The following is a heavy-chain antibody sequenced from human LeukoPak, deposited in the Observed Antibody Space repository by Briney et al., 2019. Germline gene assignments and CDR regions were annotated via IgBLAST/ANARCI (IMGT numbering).Heavy chain of an antibody. CDR1: GGSISSYY. CDR3: SRLLAVAGKSQRNWYFDL. J-gene: IGHJ2*01. Sequence: SETLSLTCTVSGGSISSYYWSWIRQPAGKGLEWIGRIYTSGSTNYNPSLKSRVTMSVDTSKNQFSLKLSSVTAADPAVYYCSRLLAVAGKSQRNWYFDLWGRGTLVTVSS. CDR2: IYTSGST. D-gene: IGHD6-19*01. V-gene: IGHV4-4*07.